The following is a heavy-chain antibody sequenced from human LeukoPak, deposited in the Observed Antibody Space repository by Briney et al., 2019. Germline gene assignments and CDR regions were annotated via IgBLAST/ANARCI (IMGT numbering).Heavy chain of an antibody. V-gene: IGHV4-4*07. CDR3: ARTYCSSTSCYPAAFDI. CDR1: GGSISSYY. CDR2: IYTSGST. Sequence: NSSETLSLTCTVSGGSISSYYWSWIRQPAGKGLEWIGRIYTSGSTNYNPSLKSRVTMSVDTSKNQFSLKLSSVTAADTAVYYCARTYCSSTSCYPAAFDIWGQGTMVTVSS. D-gene: IGHD2-2*01. J-gene: IGHJ3*02.